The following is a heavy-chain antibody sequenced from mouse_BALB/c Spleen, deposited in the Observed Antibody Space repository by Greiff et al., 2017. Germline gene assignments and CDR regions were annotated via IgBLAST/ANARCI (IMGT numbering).Heavy chain of an antibody. V-gene: IGHV5-17*02. CDR2: ISSGSSTI. Sequence: EVQLVESGGGLVQPGGSRKLSCAASGFTFSSFGMHWVRQAPEKGLEWVAYISSGSSTIYYADTVKGRFTISRDNPKNTLFLQMTSLRSEDTAMYYCARSHYYGSSFAYWGQGTLVTVSA. J-gene: IGHJ3*01. D-gene: IGHD1-1*01. CDR1: GFTFSSFG. CDR3: ARSHYYGSSFAY.